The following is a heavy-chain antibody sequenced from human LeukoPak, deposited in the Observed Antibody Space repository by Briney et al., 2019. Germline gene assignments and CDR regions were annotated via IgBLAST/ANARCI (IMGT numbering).Heavy chain of an antibody. CDR1: AFTFSSYS. Sequence: PGGSLRLSCAASAFTFSSYSMKWVRQAPGQGLEWMSYISSSSSTIYYADSVKGRFTISRDNSKNTLYVQMKSLRAEDTAVYYCAKDFVVVTGNVNYFDYWGQGTLVTVPS. CDR2: ISSSSSTI. J-gene: IGHJ4*02. D-gene: IGHD2-21*02. V-gene: IGHV3-48*01. CDR3: AKDFVVVTGNVNYFDY.